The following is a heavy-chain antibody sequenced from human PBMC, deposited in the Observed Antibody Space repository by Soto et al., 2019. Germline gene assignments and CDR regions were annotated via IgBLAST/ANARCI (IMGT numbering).Heavy chain of an antibody. CDR3: ARSGWYAKYDY. CDR2: IYWDDDK. J-gene: IGHJ4*02. V-gene: IGHV2-5*02. Sequence: QITLKESGPTLVKPTQTLTLTCTFSGFSLSTSGVGVGWIRQPPGKALDWLALIYWDDDKSYSPSLKSRLTITKDTSKNQVVLRMTNMDPVDTAPYYCARSGWYAKYDYWGQGTLVTVSS. CDR1: GFSLSTSGVG. D-gene: IGHD6-19*01.